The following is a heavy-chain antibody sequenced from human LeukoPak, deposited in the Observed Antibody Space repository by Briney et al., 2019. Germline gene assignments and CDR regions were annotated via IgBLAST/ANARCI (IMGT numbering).Heavy chain of an antibody. Sequence: SETLSLTCTVSGGSISSYYWSWIRQPPGKGLEWIGYIYYSGSTNYNPSLKSRVTISVDTSKNQFSLKLSSVTAADTAVYYCARDRGYCSSTSCYRWFDPWGQGTLVTVSS. CDR2: IYYSGST. J-gene: IGHJ5*02. V-gene: IGHV4-59*01. CDR1: GGSISSYY. CDR3: ARDRGYCSSTSCYRWFDP. D-gene: IGHD2-2*01.